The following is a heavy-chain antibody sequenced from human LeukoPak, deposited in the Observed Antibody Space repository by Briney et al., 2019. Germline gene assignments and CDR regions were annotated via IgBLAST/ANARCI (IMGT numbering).Heavy chain of an antibody. CDR1: GGSISSFY. V-gene: IGHV4-59*01. CDR3: ARVIGGIDALDI. CDR2: FFHSENI. D-gene: IGHD3-10*01. Sequence: PSETLSLTCTVSGGSISSFYWSWIRQSPGKGLEWIAYFFHSENINYSPSFKSRVTISVDTSTNQFSLKMSSVTGADTAIYYCARVIGGIDALDIWGRGTMVTVSS. J-gene: IGHJ3*02.